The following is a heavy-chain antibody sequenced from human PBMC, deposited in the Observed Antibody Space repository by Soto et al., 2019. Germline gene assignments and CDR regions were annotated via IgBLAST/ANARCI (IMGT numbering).Heavy chain of an antibody. CDR3: ARHSGVAEDGTD. CDR2: IYPDDSDT. Sequence: GESLKISCKGSGYSFTTNWIGWVRQMPGKGLEWMGVIYPDDSDTRYSPSFQGQVAISADKSINTAYLQWSSLKASDTAMYYCARHSGVAEDGTDWGQGTLVTVSS. J-gene: IGHJ1*01. D-gene: IGHD6-13*01. V-gene: IGHV5-51*01. CDR1: GYSFTTNW.